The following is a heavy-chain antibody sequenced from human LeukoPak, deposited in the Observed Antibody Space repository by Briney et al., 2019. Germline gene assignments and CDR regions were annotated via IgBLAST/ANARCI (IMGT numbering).Heavy chain of an antibody. CDR3: AKEDIVVVPAAMNFDY. Sequence: GGSLRLSCAASGLTFSSYGMHWVRQAPGKGLEWVAFIRYDGSNKYYADSVKGRFTISRDNSKNTLYLQMNSLRAEDTAVYYCAKEDIVVVPAAMNFDYWGQGTLVTVSS. D-gene: IGHD2-2*01. J-gene: IGHJ4*02. CDR1: GLTFSSYG. V-gene: IGHV3-30*02. CDR2: IRYDGSNK.